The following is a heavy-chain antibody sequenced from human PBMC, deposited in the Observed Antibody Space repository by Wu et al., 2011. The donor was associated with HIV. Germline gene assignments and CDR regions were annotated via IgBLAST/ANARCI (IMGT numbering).Heavy chain of an antibody. D-gene: IGHD2-2*01. CDR1: GGSFSGYY. J-gene: IGHJ5*02. Sequence: QVQLVQWGAGLLKPSETMSLTCAVYGGSFSGYYWSWIRQPPGMGLEWIGEIEDSGSTNYNPSLKSRITIAVDTSKNQFSLKLNSVTAADTAVYYCARGGFSFRAEFDPWAREPWSPSPQ. CDR2: IEDSGST. V-gene: IGHV4-34*01. CDR3: ARGGFSFRAEFDP.